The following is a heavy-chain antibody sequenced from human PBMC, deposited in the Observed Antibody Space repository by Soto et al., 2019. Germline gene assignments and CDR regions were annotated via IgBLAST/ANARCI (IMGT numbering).Heavy chain of an antibody. D-gene: IGHD3-3*01. CDR1: GGSFSGYY. V-gene: IGHV3-48*02. CDR3: ARAIRSSLYYGMDV. J-gene: IGHJ6*02. Sequence: ETLSLTCAVYGGSFSGYYWSWVRQAPGKGLEWVSYISSSSSSIYYADSVKGRFTISRDNAKNSLYLQMNSLRDEDTALYYCARAIRSSLYYGMDVWGQGTTVTVSS. CDR2: ISSSSSSI.